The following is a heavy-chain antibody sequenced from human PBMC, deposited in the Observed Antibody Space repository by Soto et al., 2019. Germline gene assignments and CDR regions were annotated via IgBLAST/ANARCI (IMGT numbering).Heavy chain of an antibody. CDR2: INPNSGGT. V-gene: IGHV1-2*02. Sequence: GASVKVSCKASGYTFTGYYMHGVRQAPGQGLEWMGWINPNSGGTNYAQKFQGRVTMTRDTSISTAYMELSRLRSDDTAVYYCARGDSSGWYEYYYYGMDVWGQGTTVTVSS. CDR3: ARGDSSGWYEYYYYGMDV. J-gene: IGHJ6*02. CDR1: GYTFTGYY. D-gene: IGHD6-19*01.